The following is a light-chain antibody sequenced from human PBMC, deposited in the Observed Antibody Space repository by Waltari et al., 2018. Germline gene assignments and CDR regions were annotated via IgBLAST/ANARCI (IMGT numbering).Light chain of an antibody. V-gene: IGLV6-57*04. Sequence: NFLLTQPHSVSESPGKTVTISCTRSSGSIASNYVQGHQQRPGSAPTTVLYEDNQRPSGVPDRFSGSIDSSSNSASLTISGLKTEDEADYYCQSYDSSNVVFGGGTKLTVL. CDR1: SGSIASNY. J-gene: IGLJ2*01. CDR3: QSYDSSNVV. CDR2: EDN.